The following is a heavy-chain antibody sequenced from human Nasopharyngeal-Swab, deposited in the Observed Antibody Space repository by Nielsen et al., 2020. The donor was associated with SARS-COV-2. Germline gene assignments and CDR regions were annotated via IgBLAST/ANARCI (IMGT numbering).Heavy chain of an antibody. V-gene: IGHV3-30*03. CDR1: GFTFSSFG. CDR3: ARAGRHCDSGSCHPWGC. J-gene: IGHJ4*02. CDR2: IAHDASNE. Sequence: GESLKISCAASGFTFSSFGMHWVRQAPGKGLEWMAFIAHDASNEYYGDSVKGRFSISRDSSRNTLYLQMDSLRGEDTAVYYCARAGRHCDSGSCHPWGCWGRGTRVTVSS. D-gene: IGHD2-15*01.